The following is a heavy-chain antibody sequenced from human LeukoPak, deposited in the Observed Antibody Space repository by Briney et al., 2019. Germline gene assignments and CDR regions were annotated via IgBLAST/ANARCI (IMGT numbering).Heavy chain of an antibody. CDR2: ISYAGVNK. V-gene: IGHV3-30-3*01. J-gene: IGHJ4*02. D-gene: IGHD1-14*01. CDR3: ARGDFKGEPRSGFDS. CDR1: GFTFSSYA. Sequence: GGSLRLSCAASGFTFSSYAMHWVRQAPGKGLEWVAVISYAGVNKYYAGSVKGRFTISRDNSKNTLYLQMNSLKTEDTAVYYCARGDFKGEPRSGFDSWGQGTLVTVSS.